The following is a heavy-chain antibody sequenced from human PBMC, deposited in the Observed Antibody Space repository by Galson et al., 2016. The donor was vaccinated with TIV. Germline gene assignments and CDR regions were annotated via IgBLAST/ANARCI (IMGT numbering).Heavy chain of an antibody. V-gene: IGHV1-69*05. J-gene: IGHJ6*02. D-gene: IGHD2/OR15-2a*01. CDR3: ARAPSMANHYYYGMDL. CDR1: GGTFSNFA. CDR2: IIPMSGAS. Sequence: SVKVSCKASGGTFSNFAISWVRQAPGQGLEWIGGIIPMSGASKYAQRFQGRVTMTTDESTRTADMELSSLRSDDTAVYYCARAPSMANHYYYGMDLWGQGTTVIVSS.